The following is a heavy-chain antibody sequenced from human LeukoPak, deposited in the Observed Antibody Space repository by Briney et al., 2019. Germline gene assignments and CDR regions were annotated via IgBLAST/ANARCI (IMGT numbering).Heavy chain of an antibody. V-gene: IGHV3-23*01. Sequence: GGSLRLSCAASGFTFGSYAMRWVRQAPGKGLEWVSGISGNGGSTNYADSVKGRFTISRDNSKNTLYLQMNSLRAEDTAVYYCAKDGKKHSINWDFDYWGQGTLVTVSS. CDR3: AKDGKKHSINWDFDY. D-gene: IGHD6-13*01. J-gene: IGHJ4*02. CDR2: ISGNGGST. CDR1: GFTFGSYA.